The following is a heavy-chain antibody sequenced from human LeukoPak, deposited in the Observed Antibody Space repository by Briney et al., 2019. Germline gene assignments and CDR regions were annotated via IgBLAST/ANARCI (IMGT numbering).Heavy chain of an antibody. Sequence: GGSLRLSCAASGFTFSSYRMTWVRQAPGKGLECVASINQDGSEKYYVDSVKGRFTISRDNAKNSLYLQMNTLGADDTAVYYCARGNFGAFDIWGQGTMVTVSS. D-gene: IGHD3-3*01. CDR2: INQDGSEK. J-gene: IGHJ3*02. CDR3: ARGNFGAFDI. CDR1: GFTFSSYR. V-gene: IGHV3-7*05.